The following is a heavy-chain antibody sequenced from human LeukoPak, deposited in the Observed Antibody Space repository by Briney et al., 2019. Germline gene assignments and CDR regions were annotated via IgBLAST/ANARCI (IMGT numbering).Heavy chain of an antibody. D-gene: IGHD3-3*01. V-gene: IGHV1-8*01. J-gene: IGHJ6*02. Sequence: ASVKVSCKASGYTFTSYDINWVRQATGQGLEWMGWMNPNSGNTGYAQKFQGRVNMTRNTSISTAYMELSSLRSEDMAVYYCARGGSYYDFWSGYYGRYYGMDVWGQETTVTVSS. CDR2: MNPNSGNT. CDR3: ARGGSYYDFWSGYYGRYYGMDV. CDR1: GYTFTSYD.